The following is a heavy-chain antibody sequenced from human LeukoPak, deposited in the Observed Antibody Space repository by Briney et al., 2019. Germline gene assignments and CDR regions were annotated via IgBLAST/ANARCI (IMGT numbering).Heavy chain of an antibody. V-gene: IGHV3-74*01. Sequence: QPGGSLRLSCAASGFTFSSYWMHWVRQAPGKGLVWVSRINSDGSSTSYADSVKGRFTISRDNAKNTLYLQMNSLRAEDTAVYYCARDPGQWLANDAFDIWGQGTMVTVSS. CDR3: ARDPGQWLANDAFDI. CDR1: GFTFSSYW. CDR2: INSDGSST. D-gene: IGHD6-19*01. J-gene: IGHJ3*02.